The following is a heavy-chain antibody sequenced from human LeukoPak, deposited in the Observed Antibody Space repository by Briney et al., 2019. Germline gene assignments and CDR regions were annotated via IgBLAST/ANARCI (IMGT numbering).Heavy chain of an antibody. CDR3: AKVASTGDLTFDY. Sequence: GGSLRLSCAASGFSFDNYDMHWARQAPGKGLEWVSLISGGGGTKYYAGSVKGRFTISRDNSKNSLYLQMNSLRTEDTALYYCAKVASTGDLTFDYWGQGTLVTVFS. CDR2: ISGGGGTK. V-gene: IGHV3-43*02. J-gene: IGHJ4*02. CDR1: GFSFDNYD. D-gene: IGHD4-17*01.